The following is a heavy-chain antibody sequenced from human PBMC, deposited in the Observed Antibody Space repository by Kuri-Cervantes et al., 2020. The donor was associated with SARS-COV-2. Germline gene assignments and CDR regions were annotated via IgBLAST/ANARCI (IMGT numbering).Heavy chain of an antibody. V-gene: IGHV4-38-2*02. Sequence: SETLSLTCTVSGYSISSGYYWGWIRQPPGKGLEWIGELNHDGSTNYNPSLKSRITISGDASKNQFSLKVTSVTAADTAVYYCARAEYQPGSTTPFDYWGQGTLVTVSS. D-gene: IGHD1-26*01. CDR3: ARAEYQPGSTTPFDY. CDR2: LNHDGST. CDR1: GYSISSGYY. J-gene: IGHJ4*02.